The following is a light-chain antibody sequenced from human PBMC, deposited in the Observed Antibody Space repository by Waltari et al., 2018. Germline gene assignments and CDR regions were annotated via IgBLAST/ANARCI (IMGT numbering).Light chain of an antibody. CDR2: DAS. CDR1: QSVIRY. Sequence: EIVLTQSPDTLSLSPGERASLPCRASQSVIRYFAWYQQKPGQAPRLLIYDASKRATDIPARFSGSASGTDFTLTISSLEPEDSAVYYCQQRDNWPGTFGQGTRVEIK. V-gene: IGKV3-11*01. J-gene: IGKJ1*01. CDR3: QQRDNWPGT.